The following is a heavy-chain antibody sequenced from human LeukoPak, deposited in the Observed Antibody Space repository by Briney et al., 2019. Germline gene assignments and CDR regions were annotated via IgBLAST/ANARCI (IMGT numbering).Heavy chain of an antibody. CDR2: ISGSGGST. CDR3: AKKETYYYDSSGYLDY. Sequence: GGSLRLSCAASGFTFSSYGMSWVRQAPGKGLEWVSAISGSGGSTYYADSVKGRFTISRDNSKNTLYLQMNSLRAEDTAVYYCAKKETYYYDSSGYLDYWGQGTLVTVSS. CDR1: GFTFSSYG. J-gene: IGHJ4*02. D-gene: IGHD3-22*01. V-gene: IGHV3-23*01.